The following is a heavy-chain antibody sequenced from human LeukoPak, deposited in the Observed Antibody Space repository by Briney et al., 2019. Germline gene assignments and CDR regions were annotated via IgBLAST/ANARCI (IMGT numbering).Heavy chain of an antibody. V-gene: IGHV4-30-2*01. CDR3: ARREDFWYFDL. CDR2: IYHSGST. CDR1: GGSISSGGYS. J-gene: IGHJ2*01. Sequence: SETLSLTCAVSGGSISSGGYSWSWIRQPPGKGLEWIGYIYHSGSTYYNPSLKSRVTISVDRSKNHFSLKLISVTAADTAVYYCARREDFWYFDLWGRGTLVTVSS.